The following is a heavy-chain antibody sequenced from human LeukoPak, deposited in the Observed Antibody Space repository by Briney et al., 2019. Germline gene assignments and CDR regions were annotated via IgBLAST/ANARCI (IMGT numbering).Heavy chain of an antibody. CDR3: ARVGYSYGVSFDY. J-gene: IGHJ4*02. D-gene: IGHD5-18*01. Sequence: PSETLSLTCTVSGGSISSSSYYWGWIRQPPGKGLEWIGSIYYSGSTYYNPSLKSRVTISVDTSKNQFSLKLSSVTAADTAVYYCARVGYSYGVSFDYWGQGTLVTVSS. CDR2: IYYSGST. CDR1: GGSISSSSYY. V-gene: IGHV4-39*07.